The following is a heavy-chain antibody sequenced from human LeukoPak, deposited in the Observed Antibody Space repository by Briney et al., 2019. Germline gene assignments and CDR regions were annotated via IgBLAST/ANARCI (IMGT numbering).Heavy chain of an antibody. V-gene: IGHV1-2*02. CDR3: ASRSSLRDYYGSGSYYLYYYYGMDV. Sequence: ASVKVSCKTSGYTFNDYYIHWVRQAPGQGLEWMGWINPNGGGTNYAQKFQGKVTVTRDTSISTAYMELSGLRSDDTAVYYCASRSSLRDYYGSGSYYLYYYYGMDVWGQGTTVTVSS. J-gene: IGHJ6*02. CDR2: INPNGGGT. D-gene: IGHD3-10*01. CDR1: GYTFNDYY.